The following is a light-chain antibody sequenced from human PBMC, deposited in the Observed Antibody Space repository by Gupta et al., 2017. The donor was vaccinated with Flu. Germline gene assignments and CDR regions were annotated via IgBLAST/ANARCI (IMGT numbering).Light chain of an antibody. CDR3: QSADSSGTYV. V-gene: IGLV3-25*03. CDR1: ALPNQY. J-gene: IGLJ1*01. Sequence: VSVSPGQTARITCSGDALPNQYAYWYQQKPGQAPVVLIYKDSERPSGIPERFSGSSSGTTVTLTISGVQAEDEADYYCQSADSSGTYVFGTG. CDR2: KDS.